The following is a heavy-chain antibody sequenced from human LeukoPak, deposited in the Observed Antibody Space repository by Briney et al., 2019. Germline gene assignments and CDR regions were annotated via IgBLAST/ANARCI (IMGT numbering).Heavy chain of an antibody. Sequence: GGSLRLSCTASGFTFGDYAMSWVRQAPGKGLEWVGFIRSKAYGGATDYAASVKGRFTISRDDSKGIAYLQMNSLKTDDTAVYYCAKGTFFTSGTFDYWGQGALVTVSS. J-gene: IGHJ4*02. D-gene: IGHD2/OR15-2a*01. CDR1: GFTFGDYA. CDR3: AKGTFFTSGTFDY. V-gene: IGHV3-49*04. CDR2: IRSKAYGGAT.